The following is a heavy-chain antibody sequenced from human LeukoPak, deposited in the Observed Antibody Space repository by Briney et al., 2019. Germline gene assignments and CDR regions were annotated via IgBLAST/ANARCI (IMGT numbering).Heavy chain of an antibody. V-gene: IGHV3-43*02. CDR3: AKTLTSRWSESLGY. CDR1: GFTFDDYA. D-gene: IGHD6-13*01. Sequence: SGGSLRLSCAASGFTFDDYAMHWARQAPGKGLEWVSVISGNGGRTYYADSVKGRFTISRDNSNNSLYLQMNSLRTEDTALYYCAKTLTSRWSESLGYWGQGTLVSVSS. J-gene: IGHJ4*02. CDR2: ISGNGGRT.